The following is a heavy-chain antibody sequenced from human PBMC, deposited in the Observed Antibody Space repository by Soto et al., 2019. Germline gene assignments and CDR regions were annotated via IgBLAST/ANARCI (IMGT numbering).Heavy chain of an antibody. D-gene: IGHD3-22*01. Sequence: QVQLQESGPGLVKPSQTLSLTCSVSGDSSSRMDDYWTWIRQHPEKGLEWIGNIYFRGNTYYSPSLESRLTISVDTSTNQFSLKLTSVTAADTAVYYCAREGGSYDSGGYLIRGAFAIWGQGTMVTVSS. V-gene: IGHV4-31*03. CDR1: GDSSSRMDDY. CDR3: AREGGSYDSGGYLIRGAFAI. J-gene: IGHJ3*02. CDR2: IYFRGNT.